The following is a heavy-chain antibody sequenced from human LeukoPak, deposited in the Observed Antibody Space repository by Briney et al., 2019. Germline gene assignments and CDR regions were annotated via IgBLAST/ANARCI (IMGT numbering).Heavy chain of an antibody. CDR1: GFTFTSYG. J-gene: IGHJ5*02. CDR3: ARDRGYPWGTES. Sequence: KSGGSLRLSCAASGFTFTSYGISWVRQAPGQGLEWMGWISPYNGNTNYAQKLQGRVTMTTDTSTSTAYMELRSLRSDDTAVYYCARDRGYPWGTESWGQGTLVTVSS. D-gene: IGHD3-10*01. CDR2: ISPYNGNT. V-gene: IGHV1-18*01.